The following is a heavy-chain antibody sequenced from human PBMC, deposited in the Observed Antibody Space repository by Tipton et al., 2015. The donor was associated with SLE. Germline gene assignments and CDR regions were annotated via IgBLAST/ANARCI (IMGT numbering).Heavy chain of an antibody. D-gene: IGHD3-10*01. CDR2: ISHTEST. J-gene: IGHJ1*01. CDR3: ARHPRHITSAGTYPKAGSQH. V-gene: IGHV4-38-2*01. CDR1: GYSISSGYY. Sequence: LRLSCAVSGYSISSGYYWGWIRQPPGKGLEWIGTISHTESTYYSPSLKSRVTMSIDTSKNQFSLKLNSVTAADTAGYHCARHPRHITSAGTYPKAGSQHWGQGTLVIVSP.